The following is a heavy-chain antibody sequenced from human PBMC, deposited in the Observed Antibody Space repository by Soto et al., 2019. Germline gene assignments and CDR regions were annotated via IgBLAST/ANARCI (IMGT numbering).Heavy chain of an antibody. CDR3: ARDVRVVPSIYYFDY. Sequence: SETLSLTCTVSGGSISSGGYYWSLIRQHPGKGLEWIGYIYYSGSTYYNPSLKSRVTISVDTSKNQFSLKQSSVTAADTAVYYCARDVRVVPSIYYFDYWGQGTLVTVSS. V-gene: IGHV4-31*03. CDR1: GGSISSGGYY. J-gene: IGHJ4*02. CDR2: IYYSGST. D-gene: IGHD2-2*01.